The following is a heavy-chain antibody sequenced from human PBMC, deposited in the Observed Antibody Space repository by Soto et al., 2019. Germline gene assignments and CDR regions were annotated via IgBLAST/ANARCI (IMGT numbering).Heavy chain of an antibody. CDR2: IIPIFGTA. Sequence: QVQLVQSGAEVQKPGSSVKVSCKASGGTFSSNAISWVRQAPGQGLEWVGGIIPIFGTATYAQKFQGRVTITADESTDIAYVELSSLRSEDKAVYYCAREAVADTLDESWCDTWGQGTLVSVSS. J-gene: IGHJ5*02. V-gene: IGHV1-69*01. D-gene: IGHD6-19*01. CDR1: GGTFSSNA. CDR3: AREAVADTLDESWCDT.